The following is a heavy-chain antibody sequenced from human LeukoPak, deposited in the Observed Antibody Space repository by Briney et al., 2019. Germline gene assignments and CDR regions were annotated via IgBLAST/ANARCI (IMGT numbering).Heavy chain of an antibody. V-gene: IGHV3-30*04. CDR1: GLTFSNYA. D-gene: IGHD3-3*01. Sequence: GGSLRLSCAAPGLTFSNYAIHWVRQAPGKGLEWVAAISHDGSLDHYADSVKGRFTISRDNSKNTLYLQMNSLRAEDTAVYYCAKDRDFWSGYYDFDFWGRGTLATVSS. CDR2: ISHDGSLD. J-gene: IGHJ4*02. CDR3: AKDRDFWSGYYDFDF.